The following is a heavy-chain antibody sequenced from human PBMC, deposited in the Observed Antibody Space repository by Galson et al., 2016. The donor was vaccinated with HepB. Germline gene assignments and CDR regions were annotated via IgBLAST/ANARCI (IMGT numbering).Heavy chain of an antibody. D-gene: IGHD3-16*01. Sequence: SLRLSCAASGFTFSDYYMSWIRQAPGKGLEWISYISHSSSYIIYAVSVKGRFTISRDDAKNSLYLQMNSLRAEDTAVYYCARAGRGAYSSTIDSWGQGNLVTVSS. CDR1: GFTFSDYY. CDR2: ISHSSSYI. CDR3: ARAGRGAYSSTIDS. V-gene: IGHV3-11*06. J-gene: IGHJ4*02.